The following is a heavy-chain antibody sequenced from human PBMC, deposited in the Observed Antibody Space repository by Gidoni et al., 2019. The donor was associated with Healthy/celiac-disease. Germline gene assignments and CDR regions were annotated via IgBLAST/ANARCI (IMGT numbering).Heavy chain of an antibody. V-gene: IGHV3-48*02. J-gene: IGHJ4*02. CDR2: ISSSSSTI. CDR3: AREHRSGYYYVVDY. CDR1: GFTFWSYS. Sequence: EFQLGESGGGLVQPGGSLGLPCADSGFTFWSYSMHWVRQAPGKGLECVSYISSSSSTIYYADSVKGRFSISRDNAKNSLYLQMNSLRDEDTAVYYCAREHRSGYYYVVDYWGQGTLVTVSS. D-gene: IGHD3-22*01.